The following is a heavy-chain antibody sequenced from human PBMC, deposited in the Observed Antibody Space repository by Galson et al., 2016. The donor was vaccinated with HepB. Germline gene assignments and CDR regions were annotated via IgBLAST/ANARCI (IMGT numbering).Heavy chain of an antibody. Sequence: SETLSLTCTVSGGSISSSSYYWGWIRQPPGKGLEWIGSIYYSGSTYYNPSLKSRVTISVDMSKNQFSLKLSSVTAADTAVYYCARHVGYYYSYWYFDLWGRGTLVTVSS. D-gene: IGHD3-22*01. CDR1: GGSISSSSYY. V-gene: IGHV4-39*01. CDR3: ARHVGYYYSYWYFDL. J-gene: IGHJ2*01. CDR2: IYYSGST.